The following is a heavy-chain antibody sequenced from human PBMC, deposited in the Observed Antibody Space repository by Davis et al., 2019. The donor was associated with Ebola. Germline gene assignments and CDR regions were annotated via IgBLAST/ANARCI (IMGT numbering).Heavy chain of an antibody. CDR2: INHSGST. V-gene: IGHV4-34*01. CDR1: VGSFSDYY. Sequence: MPSETLSLTCAVYVGSFSDYYWSWIRQPPGKGLEWIGEINHSGSTNYNPSLKSRVTISVDTSKNQFSLKLSSVTAADTAVYYCARKPAYRSSSFDYWGQGTLVTVSS. J-gene: IGHJ4*02. CDR3: ARKPAYRSSSFDY. D-gene: IGHD6-6*01.